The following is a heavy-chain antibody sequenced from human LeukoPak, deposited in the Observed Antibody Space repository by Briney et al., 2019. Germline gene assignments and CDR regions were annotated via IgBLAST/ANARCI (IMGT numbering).Heavy chain of an antibody. Sequence: PGGSLRLSCAASGFTFSDYYMSWIRQAPGKGLEWVSYISSSGSTIYYADSVKGRFTISRDNAKNSLYLQMNSLRAEDTAVYYCASNYAVYYYYYMDVWGKGTTVTVSS. V-gene: IGHV3-11*01. J-gene: IGHJ6*03. CDR1: GFTFSDYY. CDR2: ISSSGSTI. D-gene: IGHD1-7*01. CDR3: ASNYAVYYYYYMDV.